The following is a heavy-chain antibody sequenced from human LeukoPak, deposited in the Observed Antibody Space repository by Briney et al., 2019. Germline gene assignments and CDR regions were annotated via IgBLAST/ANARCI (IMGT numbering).Heavy chain of an antibody. CDR2: ISWDGGST. J-gene: IGHJ4*02. Sequence: GGSLRLSCAASGFTFDDYTMHWVRQAPGKGLEWVSLISWDGGSTYYADSVKGRFTISRDNSKNSLYLQMNSLRTEDTALYYCAKDILAAAGTLSDYFDYWGQGTLVTVSS. D-gene: IGHD6-13*01. V-gene: IGHV3-43*01. CDR3: AKDILAAAGTLSDYFDY. CDR1: GFTFDDYT.